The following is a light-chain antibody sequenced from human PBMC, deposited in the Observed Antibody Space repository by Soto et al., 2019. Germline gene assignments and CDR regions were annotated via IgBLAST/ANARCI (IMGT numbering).Light chain of an antibody. CDR3: LHLHGYPRT. V-gene: IGKV1-9*01. CDR1: QGISSN. Sequence: DIQLTQSPSFLSASVGDRVTITCRASQGISSNLAWYQQKPGKAPKLLIYAASTLQSGVPSRFSGSGSGTEFTLTISSLQPEDFATYYCLHLHGYPRTFGQGTKVEIK. J-gene: IGKJ1*01. CDR2: AAS.